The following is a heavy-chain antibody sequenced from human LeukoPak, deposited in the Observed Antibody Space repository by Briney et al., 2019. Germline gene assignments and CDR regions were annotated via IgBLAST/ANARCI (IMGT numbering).Heavy chain of an antibody. CDR2: IKDDGSDK. CDR3: ARDYYDSSGYYFFY. CDR1: GFTFRNFW. D-gene: IGHD3-22*01. V-gene: IGHV3-7*01. J-gene: IGHJ4*02. Sequence: GGSLRLSCEASGFTFRNFWMNWVRQAPGKGLEWVASIKDDGSDKYYVDSVKGRFTISRDNAKNSLYLQMNSLRAEDTAVYYCARDYYDSSGYYFFYWGQGTLVTVSS.